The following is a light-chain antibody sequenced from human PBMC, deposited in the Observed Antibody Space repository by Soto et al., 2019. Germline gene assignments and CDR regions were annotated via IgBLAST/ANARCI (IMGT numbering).Light chain of an antibody. CDR2: DAS. J-gene: IGKJ4*01. CDR1: QNVDIY. V-gene: IGKV3-11*01. CDR3: QQRNNWPLT. Sequence: EIVLRQSPATLSLSPGERATLSCRASQNVDIYLAWYQQKAGQPPRLLMYDASIRAAGIPARFSGGGSGTDFTLTIRSLEPEDFAIYYCQQRNNWPLTFGRGTKVEIK.